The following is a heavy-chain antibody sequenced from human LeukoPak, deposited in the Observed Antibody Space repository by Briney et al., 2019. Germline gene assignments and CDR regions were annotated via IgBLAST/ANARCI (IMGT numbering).Heavy chain of an antibody. CDR1: GFTFSSYG. D-gene: IGHD3-9*01. CDR2: ISYGGSNK. V-gene: IGHV3-30*18. CDR3: AKDFGLRDFDWLFDY. Sequence: PGGSLRLSCAASGFTFSSYGMHWVRQAPGKGLEWVAVISYGGSNKYYADSVKGRFTISRDNSKNTLYLQMNSLRAEDTAVYYCAKDFGLRDFDWLFDYWGQGPLVTVSS. J-gene: IGHJ4*02.